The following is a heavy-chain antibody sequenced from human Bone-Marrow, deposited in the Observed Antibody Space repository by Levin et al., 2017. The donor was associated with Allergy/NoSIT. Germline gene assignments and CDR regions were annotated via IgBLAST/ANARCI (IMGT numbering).Heavy chain of an antibody. CDR3: VRERDSSSSGLDY. V-gene: IGHV4-59*13. CDR1: GASMRNYY. CDR2: VYYSGST. Sequence: SETLSLTCTVSGASMRNYYWTWIRQSPGKGLEWIGYVYYSGSTKYKPSLRSRVTISVDTSKNQFSLKLDSVTAADTAIYYCVRERDSSSSGLDYWGQGVLVTVSS. D-gene: IGHD6-6*01. J-gene: IGHJ4*02.